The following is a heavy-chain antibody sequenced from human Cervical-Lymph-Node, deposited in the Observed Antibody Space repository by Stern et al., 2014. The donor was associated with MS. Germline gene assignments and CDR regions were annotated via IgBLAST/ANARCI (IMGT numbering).Heavy chain of an antibody. V-gene: IGHV4-30-2*01. D-gene: IGHD4-17*01. J-gene: IGHJ3*02. Sequence: QLQLQESGSGLVKPSQTLSLTCAVSGGSISSGDYSWSWIRQPPGKGLEWIGYIYHSGSTYYNPSLKSRVTISVDRSKTQFSLKLSSVTAADTAVYHCARSSTVTPNAFDIWGQGTMVTVSS. CDR2: IYHSGST. CDR1: GGSISSGDYS. CDR3: ARSSTVTPNAFDI.